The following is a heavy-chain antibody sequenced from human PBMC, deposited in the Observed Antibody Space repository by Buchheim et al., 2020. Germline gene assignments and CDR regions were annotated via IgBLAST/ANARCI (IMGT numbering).Heavy chain of an antibody. V-gene: IGHV3-23*01. CDR1: GITFSSYA. J-gene: IGHJ4*02. CDR3: ALPTYSSSWYSTPGLFDY. Sequence: EVQLLESGGGLLQPGGSLRLSCAASGITFSSYAMSWVRQAPGKGLEWVSGISGSGGSTYYADSVKGRFTISRDNSKNTLYLQMNSLRAEDTAVYYCALPTYSSSWYSTPGLFDYWGQGTL. CDR2: ISGSGGST. D-gene: IGHD6-13*01.